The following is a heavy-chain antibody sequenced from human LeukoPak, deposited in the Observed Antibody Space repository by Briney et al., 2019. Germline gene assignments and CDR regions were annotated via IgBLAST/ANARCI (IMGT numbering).Heavy chain of an antibody. CDR1: GFTFSHYW. CDR2: ISGSGGST. CDR3: AKAKYSSSSDLLDY. D-gene: IGHD6-6*01. J-gene: IGHJ4*02. Sequence: GGSLRLSCAASGFTFSHYWMSWVRQAPGKGLEWVSTISGSGGSTYYADSVKGRFTISRDISKNTLFLQMNSLRADDTAVYYCAKAKYSSSSDLLDYWGQGTLVTVSS. V-gene: IGHV3-23*01.